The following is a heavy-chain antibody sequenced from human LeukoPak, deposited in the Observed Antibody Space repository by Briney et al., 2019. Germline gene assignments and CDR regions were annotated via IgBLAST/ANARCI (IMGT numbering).Heavy chain of an antibody. J-gene: IGHJ5*02. V-gene: IGHV3-30*02. CDR1: GFTFSSYG. CDR2: IRYDGSNK. D-gene: IGHD6-13*01. Sequence: GGSLRLSCAASGFTFSSYGMHWVRQAPGKGLEWVAYIRYDGSNKYYADSVKGRFTISRDISKNTLYLQMNSLRAEDTAVYYCARKRVGIAAARSWFDPWGQGTLVTVSS. CDR3: ARKRVGIAAARSWFDP.